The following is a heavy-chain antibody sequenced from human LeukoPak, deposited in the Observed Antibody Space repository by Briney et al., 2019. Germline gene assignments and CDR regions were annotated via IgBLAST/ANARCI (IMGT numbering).Heavy chain of an antibody. J-gene: IGHJ4*02. Sequence: GGSLRLSCAASGFTFGNYGMNWFRQAPGKGLEWVSAISGSGGITYYADSVKGRFTISRDNSKNTVYLQMNSLRVEDTAVYYCAGSSGWYLAYWGQGTLVIGSS. D-gene: IGHD6-19*01. CDR1: GFTFGNYG. V-gene: IGHV3-23*01. CDR2: ISGSGGIT. CDR3: AGSSGWYLAY.